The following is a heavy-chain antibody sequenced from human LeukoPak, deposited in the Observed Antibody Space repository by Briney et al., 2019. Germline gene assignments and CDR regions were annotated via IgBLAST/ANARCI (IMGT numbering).Heavy chain of an antibody. CDR2: INPNSGGT. CDR3: ARGSHYYDSCGSDDY. J-gene: IGHJ4*02. V-gene: IGHV1-2*02. D-gene: IGHD3-22*01. CDR1: GYTFTGYY. Sequence: ASVKVSCKASGYTFTGYYMHWVRQAPGQGLEWMGWINPNSGGTNYAQKFQGRVTMTRDTSISTAYMELSRLRSDDTAVYYCARGSHYYDSCGSDDYWGQGTLVTVSS.